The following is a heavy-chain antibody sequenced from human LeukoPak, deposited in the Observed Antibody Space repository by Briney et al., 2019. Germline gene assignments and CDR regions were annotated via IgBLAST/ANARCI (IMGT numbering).Heavy chain of an antibody. J-gene: IGHJ4*02. CDR2: INAGGGSTYYA. Sequence: GGSLRLSCTASEFTFSSRAMSWVRQAPGKGLEWVSAINAGGGSTYYAYYADSVKGRFTISRDNSKNTLYLQMNSLRAEDTAVYYCASQRSYSGSYVTFDFWGQGTLVTVSS. CDR1: EFTFSSRA. V-gene: IGHV3-23*01. CDR3: ASQRSYSGSYVTFDF. D-gene: IGHD1-26*01.